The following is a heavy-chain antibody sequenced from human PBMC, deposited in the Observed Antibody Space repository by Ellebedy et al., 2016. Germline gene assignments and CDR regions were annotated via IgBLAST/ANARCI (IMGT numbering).Heavy chain of an antibody. D-gene: IGHD6-13*01. J-gene: IGHJ6*03. Sequence: SETLSLTXAVYGGSFSDYCWSWIRQSPGKGLEWIGEIKHSGSTNYNPSLKSRVNISIEMSNNQFSLRLSSVIAADTAVYYCARAPGVYSASWYTRYYYMDVWGKGTTVTVSS. V-gene: IGHV4-34*01. CDR1: GGSFSDYC. CDR2: IKHSGST. CDR3: ARAPGVYSASWYTRYYYMDV.